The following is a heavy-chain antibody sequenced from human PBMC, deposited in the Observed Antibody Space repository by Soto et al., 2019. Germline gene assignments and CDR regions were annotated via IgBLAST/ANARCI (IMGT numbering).Heavy chain of an antibody. CDR3: ARDFHYYDSSGYYYYYGMDV. CDR2: ISSSSSYI. D-gene: IGHD3-22*01. V-gene: IGHV3-21*01. Sequence: GGSLRLSCAASGFTFSSYEMNWVRQAPGKGLEWVSSISSSSSYIYYADSVKGRFTISRDNAKNSLYLQMNSLRAEDTAVYYCARDFHYYDSSGYYYYYGMDVWGQGTTVTVSS. J-gene: IGHJ6*02. CDR1: GFTFSSYE.